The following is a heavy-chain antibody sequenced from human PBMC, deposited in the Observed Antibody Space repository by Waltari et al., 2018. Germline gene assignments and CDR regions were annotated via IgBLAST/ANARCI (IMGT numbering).Heavy chain of an antibody. V-gene: IGHV3-7*01. J-gene: IGHJ4*02. D-gene: IGHD2-15*01. CDR2: INQDGSEI. CDR1: GFTFNSEW. CDR3: ARGRGWY. Sequence: EVQLVESGGGLVQPGGSLRLSCAASGFTFNSEWMSWVRQAQGKGREGVANINQDGSEINYVDSVKGRFTIARDNARNSLYLQMNSLRVEDAAVYYCARGRGWYWGQGTLVAVSS.